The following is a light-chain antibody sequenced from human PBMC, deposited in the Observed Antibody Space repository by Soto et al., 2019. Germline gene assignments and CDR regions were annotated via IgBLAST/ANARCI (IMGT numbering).Light chain of an antibody. V-gene: IGKV4-1*01. CDR2: WAS. CDR3: QQYSSPPPWT. Sequence: DIVMTQSPDSLAVSLGERATINCKSSQSVLYSSNNKNYLAWYHQKPGQPPKLLIYWASTRESGVPDRFSGGGSGTDFPLTISSLPAEDVAVYCRQQYSSPPPWTFGPGTKVEIK. CDR1: QSVLYSSNNKNY. J-gene: IGKJ1*01.